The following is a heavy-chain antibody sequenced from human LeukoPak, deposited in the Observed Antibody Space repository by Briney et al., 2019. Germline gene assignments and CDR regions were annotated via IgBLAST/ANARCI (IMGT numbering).Heavy chain of an antibody. CDR1: GFILENHA. CDR3: ARGEAVDY. V-gene: IGHV3-23*01. J-gene: IGHJ4*02. D-gene: IGHD1-26*01. CDR2: TSSNGEVK. Sequence: PGGSLRLSCVASGFILENHAMSWIRQAPGKGLEWVSGTSSNGEVKYYADSVKGRFTVSRDNSKDTLYLQMNSLRAEDTAVYYCARGEAVDYWGQGTLVTVSS.